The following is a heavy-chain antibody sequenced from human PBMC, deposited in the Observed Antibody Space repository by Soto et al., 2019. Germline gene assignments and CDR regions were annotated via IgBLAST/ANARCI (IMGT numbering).Heavy chain of an antibody. D-gene: IGHD5-12*01. CDR3: ARGYWVGYEKAYFDH. J-gene: IGHJ4*02. Sequence: QVQLVQSGAEVKKPGASVKVSCKTSGYIFTIYGISWVRQAPGQGLEWMGWISAHNGNTNYEQKFQDRVTMTTDTSTSTASMELRSLRSDDTAVYYCARGYWVGYEKAYFDHWGQGTLVTVSS. CDR2: ISAHNGNT. V-gene: IGHV1-18*01. CDR1: GYIFTIYG.